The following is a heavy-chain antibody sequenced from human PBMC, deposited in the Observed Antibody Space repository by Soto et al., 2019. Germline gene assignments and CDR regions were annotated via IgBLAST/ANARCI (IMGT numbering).Heavy chain of an antibody. CDR3: AKDRVTMVRGVIPLYYYYGMDV. V-gene: IGHV3-23*01. D-gene: IGHD3-10*01. CDR2: ISGSGGST. CDR1: GFTFSSYA. Sequence: GGSLRLSCAASGFTFSSYAMSWVRQAPGKGLEWVSAISGSGGSTYYADSVKGRFTISRDNSKNTLYLQMNSLRAEDTAVYYCAKDRVTMVRGVIPLYYYYGMDVWGQGTTVTVSS. J-gene: IGHJ6*02.